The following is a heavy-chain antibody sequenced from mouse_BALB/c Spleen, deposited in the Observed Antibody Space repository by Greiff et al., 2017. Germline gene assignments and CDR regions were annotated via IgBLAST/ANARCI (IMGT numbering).Heavy chain of an antibody. CDR2: INPSTGYT. D-gene: IGHD2-14*01. CDR1: GYTFTSYW. J-gene: IGHJ3*01. CDR3: AREDRYGWFAY. Sequence: VQLQQSGAELAKPGASVKMSCKASGYTFTSYWMHWVKQRPGQGLEWIGYINPSTGYTEYNQKFKDKATLTADESSSTAYMQLSSLTSEDSAVYYCAREDRYGWFAYWGQGTLVTVSA. V-gene: IGHV1-7*01.